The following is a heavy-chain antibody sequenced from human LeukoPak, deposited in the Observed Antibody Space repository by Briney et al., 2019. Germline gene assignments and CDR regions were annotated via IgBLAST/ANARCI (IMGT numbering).Heavy chain of an antibody. CDR3: ARAFALGGAMVTSYWFDP. CDR1: GCTLTGYY. V-gene: IGHV1-2*02. Sequence: GPTVKVSCKASGCTLTGYYMHWVRQAPGQGREWMGWINPNSGGTNYAQKFQGRVTMNRDTSISTADMELSRLRSDVTAVYYCARAFALGGAMVTSYWFDPWGQGTLVTVSS. CDR2: INPNSGGT. D-gene: IGHD5-18*01. J-gene: IGHJ5*02.